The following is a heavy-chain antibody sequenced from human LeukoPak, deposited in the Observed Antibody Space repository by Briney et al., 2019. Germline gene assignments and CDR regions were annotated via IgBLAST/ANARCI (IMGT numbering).Heavy chain of an antibody. CDR3: ARDRGYSYGVDS. J-gene: IGHJ4*02. Sequence: SETLSLTCTVSGGSISSAACYWNWIRQHPGKGLEWIGYIYHSGITNYNPSLKSRVTISVDTSKNQFSLKLSSVTAADTAVYYCARDRGYSYGVDSWGQGTLVTVSS. D-gene: IGHD5-18*01. CDR2: IYHSGIT. V-gene: IGHV4-31*03. CDR1: GGSISSAACY.